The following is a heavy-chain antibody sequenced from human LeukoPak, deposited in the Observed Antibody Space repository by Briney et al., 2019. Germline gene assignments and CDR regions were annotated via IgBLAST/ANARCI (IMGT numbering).Heavy chain of an antibody. J-gene: IGHJ3*02. D-gene: IGHD3/OR15-3a*01. CDR1: GFTFSSYW. CDR3: AKDGYWSGLVAFDI. Sequence: GGSLRLSCAASGFTFSSYWMSWVRQAPGKGLEWVANIKQDGSEKYYVDSVKGRFTISRDNSKNTLYLQMNSLRAEDTAVYYCAKDGYWSGLVAFDIWGQGTMVTVSS. CDR2: IKQDGSEK. V-gene: IGHV3-7*03.